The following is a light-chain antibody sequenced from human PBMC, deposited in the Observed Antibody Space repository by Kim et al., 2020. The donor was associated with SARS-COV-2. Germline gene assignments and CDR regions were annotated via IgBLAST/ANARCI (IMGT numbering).Light chain of an antibody. CDR3: SSYTSSSPYV. V-gene: IGLV2-14*01. J-gene: IGLJ1*01. CDR1: SSDVGGYNY. CDR2: DVS. Sequence: QSALTQPASVSGSPGQSITISCTGTSSDVGGYNYVSWYQQHLGKAPKLMIYDVSKRPSGVSNRFSGSKSGNTASLTISGLQAEDEADYYCSSYTSSSPYVFGTGTKVTVL.